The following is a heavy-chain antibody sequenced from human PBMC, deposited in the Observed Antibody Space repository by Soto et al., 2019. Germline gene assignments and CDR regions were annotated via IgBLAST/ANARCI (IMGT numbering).Heavy chain of an antibody. Sequence: ASVKVSCKASGYTFSDFDINWLRQAAGQGPEWMGWMNAKSGDTFSAQRLQGKFNMTWDTSLSTAYMEVGSLTSDDAAIYYCARGNPFNYAGFDVWGQGTAVTVSS. D-gene: IGHD3-16*01. CDR2: MNAKSGDT. CDR1: GYTFSDFD. J-gene: IGHJ6*02. CDR3: ARGNPFNYAGFDV. V-gene: IGHV1-8*01.